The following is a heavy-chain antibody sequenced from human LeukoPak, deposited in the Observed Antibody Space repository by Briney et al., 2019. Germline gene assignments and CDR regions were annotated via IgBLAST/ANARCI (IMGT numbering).Heavy chain of an antibody. V-gene: IGHV3-7*01. CDR3: ARDDYGDYVENWFDP. J-gene: IGHJ5*02. CDR2: IKQDGTEK. CDR1: GFSFTTYW. D-gene: IGHD4-17*01. Sequence: GGSLRLSCGASGFSFTTYWMGWVRQAPGKGLEWVANIKQDGTEKYYVDSVKGRFTISRDNAKNSLYLQMNSLRAEDTAVYYCARDDYGDYVENWFDPWGQGTLVTVSS.